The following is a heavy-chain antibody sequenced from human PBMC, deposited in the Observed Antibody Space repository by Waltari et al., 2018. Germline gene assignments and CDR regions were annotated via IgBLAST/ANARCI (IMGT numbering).Heavy chain of an antibody. CDR1: GGSFSGYY. Sequence: QVQLQQWGAGLLKPSETLSLTCAVYGGSFSGYYWSWIRQPPGKGLEWIGEINHSGSTNYNPSLKSRVTISVDTSKNQFSLKLSSVTAADTAVYYCARGSMGYRISDYWGQGTLVTVSS. D-gene: IGHD1-1*01. V-gene: IGHV4-34*01. CDR2: INHSGST. CDR3: ARGSMGYRISDY. J-gene: IGHJ4*02.